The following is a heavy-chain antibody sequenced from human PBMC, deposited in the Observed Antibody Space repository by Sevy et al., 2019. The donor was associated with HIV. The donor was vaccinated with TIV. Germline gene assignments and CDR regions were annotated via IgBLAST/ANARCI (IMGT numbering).Heavy chain of an antibody. CDR1: GFTFSNYW. V-gene: IGHV3-74*01. D-gene: IGHD5-18*01. CDR3: VRDNRGYTYGYASV. Sequence: GGSLRLSCATSGFTFSNYWMHWVRLLPGKGLEWVSRITRDGSSTSYADSVKGRFTISRDNAKNTLHLQMNSLRAEDSALYYCVRDNRGYTYGYASVWGQGSLVTVSS. J-gene: IGHJ4*02. CDR2: ITRDGSST.